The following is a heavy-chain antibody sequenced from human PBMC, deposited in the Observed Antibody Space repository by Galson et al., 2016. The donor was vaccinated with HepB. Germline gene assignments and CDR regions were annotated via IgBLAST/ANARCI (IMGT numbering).Heavy chain of an antibody. D-gene: IGHD3-9*01. J-gene: IGHJ3*02. V-gene: IGHV5-51*01. Sequence: QSGAEVKKPGESLKISCKGSAHIFAGYWIGWVRQMPGKGLEWMGIIYPGDSDTRYSPSFQGQVTISADKSMNTAYLQWSSLKASDTAMYYCARHYTSFDTFDIWGQGTMVTVPS. CDR1: AHIFAGYW. CDR3: ARHYTSFDTFDI. CDR2: IYPGDSDT.